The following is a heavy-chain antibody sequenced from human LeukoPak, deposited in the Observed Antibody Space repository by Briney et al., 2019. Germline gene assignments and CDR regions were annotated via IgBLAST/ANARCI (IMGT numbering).Heavy chain of an antibody. J-gene: IGHJ5*02. CDR2: ISWNSGSI. CDR3: AKDHLEPRYCSGGSCYSYWFDP. D-gene: IGHD2-15*01. V-gene: IGHV3-9*01. Sequence: GGSLRLSCGGSGFTFSSYTMNWVRQAPGKGLEWVSGISWNSGSIGYADSVKGRFTISRDNAKNSLYLQMNSLRAEDTALYYCAKDHLEPRYCSGGSCYSYWFDPWGQGTLVTVSS. CDR1: GFTFSSYT.